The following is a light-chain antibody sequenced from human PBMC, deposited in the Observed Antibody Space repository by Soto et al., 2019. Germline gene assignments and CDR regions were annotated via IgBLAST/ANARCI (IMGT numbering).Light chain of an antibody. CDR3: QKHDDSRRT. J-gene: IGKJ4*02. CDR2: TSS. V-gene: IGKV1-27*01. Sequence: DIQMTQSPSSLSASVGDRVTIACRASQGIGNHLSWYQQKPGKVPKLLIYTSSTLQSGVPSRFSGSGSGTEFTLTISRLQPEDVATYYCQKHDDSRRTFGRGTKVDIK. CDR1: QGIGNH.